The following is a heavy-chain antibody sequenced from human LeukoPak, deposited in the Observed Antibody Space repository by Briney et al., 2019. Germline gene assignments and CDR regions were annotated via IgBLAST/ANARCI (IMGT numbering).Heavy chain of an antibody. J-gene: IGHJ3*02. Sequence: SETLSLTCTVSGGSISSSSYYWGWIRQPPGKGLEWIGSIYYSGSTYYNPSLKSRVTISVDTSKNQFSLKLSSVTAADTAIYYCARDIVLIAVAVRGSFDIWGQGTMVTVSS. V-gene: IGHV4-39*07. CDR1: GGSISSSSYY. CDR3: ARDIVLIAVAVRGSFDI. CDR2: IYYSGST. D-gene: IGHD6-19*01.